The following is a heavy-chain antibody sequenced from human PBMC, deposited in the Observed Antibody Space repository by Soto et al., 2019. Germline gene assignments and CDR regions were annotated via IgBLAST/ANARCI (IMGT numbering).Heavy chain of an antibody. Sequence: QVQLQESGPGLVKPSETLSLSCSVSGGSISGHYWSWVRQTPGKGLEWIGYMYYSGSTNYNPSLNSRVTTSVETSKNHFSLRLTSVTAADTAVYYCARGPYYDLIWNYYYMDVWGKGTTVTVSS. J-gene: IGHJ6*03. CDR1: GGSISGHY. CDR3: ARGPYYDLIWNYYYMDV. D-gene: IGHD3-16*01. CDR2: MYYSGST. V-gene: IGHV4-59*08.